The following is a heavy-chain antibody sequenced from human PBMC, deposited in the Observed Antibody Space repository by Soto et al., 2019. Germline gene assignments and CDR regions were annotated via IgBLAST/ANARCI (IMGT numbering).Heavy chain of an antibody. CDR1: GFTFSSYN. J-gene: IGHJ4*02. V-gene: IGHV3-48*02. CDR2: ISSSSRTTI. D-gene: IGHD5-12*01. CDR3: ARGGYDWNYFDY. Sequence: GGSLRLSCAASGFTFSSYNMNWVRQAPGKGLEWVSYISSSSRTTIYDADSVKGRFTISRDNAEKSVYLRMHSLRDEDTAVYYCARGGYDWNYFDYCGQGTLVPVSS.